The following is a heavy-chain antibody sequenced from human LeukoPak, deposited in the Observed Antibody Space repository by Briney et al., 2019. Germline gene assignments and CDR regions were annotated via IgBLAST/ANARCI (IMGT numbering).Heavy chain of an antibody. CDR2: IIPIFGTA. CDR1: GGTFSSYA. D-gene: IGHD2-2*01. Sequence: ASVKVSCKASGGTFSSYAISWVRQAPGQGLEWMGGIIPIFGTANYAQKLQGRVTITADESTSTAYMELSSLRSEDTAVYYCARWGCSSTSCQYNWFDPWGQGTLATVSS. J-gene: IGHJ5*02. V-gene: IGHV1-69*13. CDR3: ARWGCSSTSCQYNWFDP.